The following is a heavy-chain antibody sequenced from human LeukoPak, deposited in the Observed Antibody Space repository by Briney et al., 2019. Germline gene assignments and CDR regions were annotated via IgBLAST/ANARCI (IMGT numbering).Heavy chain of an antibody. CDR3: ARDPLGGDY. CDR2: IYYSGST. D-gene: IGHD2-15*01. V-gene: IGHV4-59*01. CDR1: GGSFSGYY. Sequence: KSSETLSLTCAVYGGSFSGYYWSWIRQPPGKGLEWIGYIYYSGSTNYNPSLKSRVTISVDTSKNQFSLKLSSVTAADTAVYYCARDPLGGDYWGQGTLVTVSS. J-gene: IGHJ4*02.